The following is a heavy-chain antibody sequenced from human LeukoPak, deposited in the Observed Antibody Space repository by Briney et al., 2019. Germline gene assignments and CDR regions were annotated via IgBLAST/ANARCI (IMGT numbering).Heavy chain of an antibody. V-gene: IGHV3-53*01. J-gene: IGHJ4*02. CDR3: ASSARDY. CDR2: IHNGGST. CDR1: GHIVSTKY. Sequence: PGGALILSCAASGHIVSTKYMTWVRRAPGKGLEWVSVIHNGGSTYYADSGKGRFNLSRDNSQNTLYLQMNRLRVQGPAVYYCASSARDYWGPGTLVTASS.